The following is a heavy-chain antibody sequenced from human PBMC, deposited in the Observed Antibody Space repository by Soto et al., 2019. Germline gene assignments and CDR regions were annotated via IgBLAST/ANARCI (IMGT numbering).Heavy chain of an antibody. V-gene: IGHV3-30*03. CDR1: GFTFSSYG. CDR3: AIYSSGWYPLDY. CDR2: ISYDGSNK. Sequence: QVQLVESGGGVVQPGRSLRLSCAASGFTFSSYGMHWVRQAPGKGLEWVAVISYDGSNKYYADSVKGRFTISRDNSKNTLYLQMNSRRAEDTAVYYCAIYSSGWYPLDYWGQGTLVTVSS. J-gene: IGHJ4*02. D-gene: IGHD6-19*01.